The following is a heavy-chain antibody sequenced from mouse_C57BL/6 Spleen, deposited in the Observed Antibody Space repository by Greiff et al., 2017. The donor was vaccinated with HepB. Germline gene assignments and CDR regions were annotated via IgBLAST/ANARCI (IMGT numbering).Heavy chain of an antibody. V-gene: IGHV14-4*01. CDR2: IDPENGDT. Sequence: EVQLQQSGAELVRPGASVKLSCTASGFNIKDDYMHWVKQRPEQGLEWIGWIDPENGDTEYASKFQGKATITADTSSNTAYLQLSSLTSEDTAVYYCNYYGSSSGFAYWGQGTLVTVSA. D-gene: IGHD1-1*01. J-gene: IGHJ3*01. CDR1: GFNIKDDY. CDR3: NYYGSSSGFAY.